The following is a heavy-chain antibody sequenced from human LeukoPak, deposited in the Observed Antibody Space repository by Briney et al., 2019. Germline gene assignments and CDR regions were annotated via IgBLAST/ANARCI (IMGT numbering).Heavy chain of an antibody. CDR3: ARGSKAAPGTFDY. J-gene: IGHJ4*02. Sequence: PSETLSLTCTVSGDSISNYYWSWIRQPPGKGLEWIGYIYYSGSTNYNPSLKSRVTISVDTSKNQFSLKLSSVTAADTAVYYCARGSKAAPGTFDYWGQGTLVTVSS. CDR2: IYYSGST. V-gene: IGHV4-59*01. CDR1: GDSISNYY. D-gene: IGHD6-13*01.